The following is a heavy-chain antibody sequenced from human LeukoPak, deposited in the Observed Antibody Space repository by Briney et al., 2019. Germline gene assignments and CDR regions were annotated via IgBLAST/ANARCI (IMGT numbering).Heavy chain of an antibody. Sequence: GGSLRLSCAASGFTFSSYAMSWVRQAPGKGLEWVSAISGSGGSTYFADSVKGRFTISRDNSKNTLYLQMNSLRAEDTAVYYCAKSGGSGSYYDYYFDYWGQGTLVTVSS. J-gene: IGHJ4*02. CDR3: AKSGGSGSYYDYYFDY. V-gene: IGHV3-23*01. D-gene: IGHD3-10*01. CDR1: GFTFSSYA. CDR2: ISGSGGST.